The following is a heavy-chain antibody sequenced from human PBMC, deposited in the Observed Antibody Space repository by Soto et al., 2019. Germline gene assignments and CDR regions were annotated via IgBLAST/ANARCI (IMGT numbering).Heavy chain of an antibody. D-gene: IGHD5-18*01. CDR2: ISSNGGTT. CDR1: GFDFSIYT. J-gene: IGHJ4*02. Sequence: EVQLVESGEGLVQPGGSLRLSCAASGFDFSIYTMHWVRQAPGKGLEYVSVISSNGGTTYYADSVRDRFTISRDNSKNTMYLQMDSMRPEDMAVYYCAIGSWLQPPDFWGQGTLVTVSS. CDR3: AIGSWLQPPDF. V-gene: IGHV3-64*02.